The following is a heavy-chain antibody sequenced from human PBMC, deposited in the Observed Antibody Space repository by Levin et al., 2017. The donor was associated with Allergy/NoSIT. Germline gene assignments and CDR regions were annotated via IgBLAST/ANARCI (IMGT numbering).Heavy chain of an antibody. V-gene: IGHV3-9*01. D-gene: IGHD2-2*01. J-gene: IGHJ4*02. Sequence: GGSLRLSCEASGFIFDDYAMHWVRLTPGKGLEWVSGISWNSGSINYADSVKGRFTISRDNAKNSLSLQMSSLRVEDTALYFCAKMDCSRINCYPDYWGQPTIVTVPS. CDR1: GFIFDDYA. CDR2: ISWNSGSI. CDR3: AKMDCSRINCYPDY.